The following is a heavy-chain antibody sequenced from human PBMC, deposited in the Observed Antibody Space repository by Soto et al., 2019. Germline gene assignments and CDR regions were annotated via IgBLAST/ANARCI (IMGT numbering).Heavy chain of an antibody. CDR1: WFSLNTYGLC. Sequence: SGPTPGNPKQNLTLTCTFSWFSLNTYGLCLSWIPQPPGKALEWLARIDWDDDKYYSTSLKTRLTISKDTSKNQVVLTMTNMDPVDTATYYCARIRDSYGSIDYWGQGTLVTVSS. D-gene: IGHD5-18*01. CDR3: ARIRDSYGSIDY. J-gene: IGHJ4*02. V-gene: IGHV2-70*11. CDR2: IDWDDDK.